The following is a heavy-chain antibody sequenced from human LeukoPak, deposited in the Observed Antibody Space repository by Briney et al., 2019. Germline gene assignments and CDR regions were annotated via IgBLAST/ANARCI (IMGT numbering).Heavy chain of an antibody. J-gene: IGHJ5*02. D-gene: IGHD4-23*01. CDR3: ARSRWPEDL. V-gene: IGHV3-7*01. CDR1: GFTFSDYY. CDR2: INRDGTET. Sequence: GGSLRLSCAASGFTFSDYYMSWIRQAPGKGLEWVANINRDGTETYYVGSVKGRFTISIDNAKNSVYLQMNSLRTEDTAIYYCARSRWPEDLWGRGTLVTVSS.